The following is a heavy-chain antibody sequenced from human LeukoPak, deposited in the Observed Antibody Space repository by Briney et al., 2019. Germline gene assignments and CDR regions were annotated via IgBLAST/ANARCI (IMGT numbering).Heavy chain of an antibody. J-gene: IGHJ4*02. CDR2: IYYSGST. CDR1: GDSISSYY. V-gene: IGHV4-59*01. CDR3: ARYNYYDSTFDY. D-gene: IGHD3-22*01. Sequence: PSETLSLTCTVSGDSISSYYWSWLRQPPGRGLEWIGYIYYSGSTNYNPSLKSRVTISVDTSKNQFSLELNSVTAADTAVYYCARYNYYDSTFDYWGQGTLVTVSS.